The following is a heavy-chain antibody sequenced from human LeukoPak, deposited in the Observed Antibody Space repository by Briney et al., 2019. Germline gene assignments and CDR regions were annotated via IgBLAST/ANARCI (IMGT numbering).Heavy chain of an antibody. CDR2: MNPNSGNT. J-gene: IGHJ5*02. D-gene: IGHD3-10*01. V-gene: IGHV1-8*01. CDR3: ARGPIGENWFDP. Sequence: ASVKVSCKASGYTFTSYDVNWVRQATGQGLEWMGWMNPNSGNTGYAQKFQGRVTMTRNTSISTAYMELSSLRSEDTAVYYCARGPIGENWFDPWGQGTLVTVSS. CDR1: GYTFTSYD.